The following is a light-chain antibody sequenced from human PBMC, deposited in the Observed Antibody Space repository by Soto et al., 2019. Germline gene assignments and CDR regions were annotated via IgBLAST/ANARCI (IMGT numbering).Light chain of an antibody. Sequence: EIVLTQSPATLSLSPGERATLSCRAVQRFAGYLACYKQKPAQAPRLLIYDASNRATGIPARFSGSGSGTDFTLTISSLEPEDFAVYYCQQRSNWPSFGGGTKVEIK. J-gene: IGKJ4*01. CDR3: QQRSNWPS. V-gene: IGKV3-11*01. CDR1: QRFAGY. CDR2: DAS.